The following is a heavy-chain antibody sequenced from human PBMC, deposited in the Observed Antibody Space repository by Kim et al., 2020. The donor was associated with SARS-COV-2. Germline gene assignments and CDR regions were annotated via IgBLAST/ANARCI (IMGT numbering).Heavy chain of an antibody. V-gene: IGHV3-15*01. CDR1: GFTISDAW. CDR3: TRWNSGNYYDAS. CDR2: ITSTTDGGTT. J-gene: IGHJ5*02. D-gene: IGHD1-26*01. Sequence: GGSLRLSCAASGFTISDAWMSWVRQATGKGLEWVGRITSTTDGGTTEYAAPVKGRFTISRDDSTNTLFLQMSSLKTEDTALYYCTRWNSGNYYDASWGQGTLVTVSS.